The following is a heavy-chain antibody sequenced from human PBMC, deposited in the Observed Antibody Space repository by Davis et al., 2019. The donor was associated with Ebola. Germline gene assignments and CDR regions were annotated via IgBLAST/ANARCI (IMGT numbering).Heavy chain of an antibody. CDR3: AREPIVVVVAATEPYYYYGMDV. Sequence: ASVKVSCKASGYIFSTYGMSWVRQAPGQGLEWMGIINPSGGSTSYAQKFQGRVTMTRDTSTSTVYMELSSLRSEDTAVYYCAREPIVVVVAATEPYYYYGMDVWGKGTTVTVSS. V-gene: IGHV1-46*01. CDR1: GYIFSTYG. CDR2: INPSGGST. D-gene: IGHD2-15*01. J-gene: IGHJ6*04.